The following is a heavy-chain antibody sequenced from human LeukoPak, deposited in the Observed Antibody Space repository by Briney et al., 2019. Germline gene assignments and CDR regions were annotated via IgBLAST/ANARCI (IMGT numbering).Heavy chain of an antibody. CDR1: GFILSSYS. CDR2: ISSTSSTI. CDR3: ARDPGYCGSTRCWDYYYMDV. Sequence: PGGSLRLSCAASGFILSSYSMNWVRQAPGKGLEWLSYISSTSSTIYYADSVKGRFTISRDNAKNSLYLQMNSLRAEDTAMYYCARDPGYCGSTRCWDYYYMDVWGKGTTVTVSS. V-gene: IGHV3-48*01. J-gene: IGHJ6*03. D-gene: IGHD2-2*03.